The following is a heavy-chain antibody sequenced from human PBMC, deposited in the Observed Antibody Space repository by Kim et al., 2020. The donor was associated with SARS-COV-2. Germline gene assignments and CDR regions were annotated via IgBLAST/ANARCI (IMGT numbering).Heavy chain of an antibody. CDR1: GYTFTSYD. Sequence: ASVKVSCKASGYTFTSYDINWVRQAPGQGLEWVGCMNPNSGNTDYAQKFQGRVTMTRDTSINTAYMELSSLRSEDTAVYYCARIQKSDWLGFYYGLDVWGQGTPVTVSS. CDR3: ARIQKSDWLGFYYGLDV. D-gene: IGHD3-9*01. V-gene: IGHV1-8*01. CDR2: MNPNSGNT. J-gene: IGHJ6*02.